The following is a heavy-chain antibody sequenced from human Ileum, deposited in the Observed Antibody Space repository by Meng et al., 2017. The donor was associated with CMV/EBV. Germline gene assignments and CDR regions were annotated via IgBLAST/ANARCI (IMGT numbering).Heavy chain of an antibody. CDR1: GFTFSSYA. Sequence: SLKISCAASGFTFSSYAMHWVRQAPGKGLEWVAVISYDGSNKYYADSVKGRFTISRDNSKNTLYLQMNSLRAEDTAVYYCARAGEPSGADYYYGMDVWGQGTTVTVSS. CDR3: ARAGEPSGADYYYGMDV. D-gene: IGHD7-27*01. CDR2: ISYDGSNK. V-gene: IGHV3-30-3*01. J-gene: IGHJ6*02.